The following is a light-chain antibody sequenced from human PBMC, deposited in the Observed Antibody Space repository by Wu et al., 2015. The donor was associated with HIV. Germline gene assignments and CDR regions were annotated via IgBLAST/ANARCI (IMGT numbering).Light chain of an antibody. CDR2: DAS. CDR3: QQRSNWPLT. V-gene: IGKV3-11*01. CDR1: QSVSSY. J-gene: IGKJ4*01. Sequence: EIVLTQSPATLSLSPGERATLSCRASQSVSSYLAWYQQKPGQAPRLLIYDASNRATGIPARFSGSGSGTDFTLTISSLEPEDFAVYYCQQRSNWPLTFGGRDQGWRSN.